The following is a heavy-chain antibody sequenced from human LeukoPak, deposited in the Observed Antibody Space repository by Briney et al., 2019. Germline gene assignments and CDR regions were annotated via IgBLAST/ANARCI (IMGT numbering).Heavy chain of an antibody. V-gene: IGHV4-59*12. D-gene: IGHD6-19*01. CDR3: ARGGRGYSSGWYYFDY. CDR1: GGSISSYY. Sequence: PSETLSLTCTVSGGSISSYYWSWIRQPPGKGLEWIGEIYHSGSTNYNPSLKSRVTISVDKSKNQFSLKLSSVTAADTAVYYCARGGRGYSSGWYYFDYWGQGTLVTVSS. CDR2: IYHSGST. J-gene: IGHJ4*02.